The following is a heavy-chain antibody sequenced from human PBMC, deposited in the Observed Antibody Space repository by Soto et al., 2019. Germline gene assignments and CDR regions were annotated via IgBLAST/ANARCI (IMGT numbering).Heavy chain of an antibody. J-gene: IGHJ4*02. Sequence: SETLSLTCAASGGSISSSNWWSWVRQPPGKGLEWIGEIYHSGSTYYNPSLKSRVTISVDTSKNQFSLKLSSVTAADTAVYYCARRGFMGATTIDYWGQGTLVTVSS. CDR2: IYHSGST. D-gene: IGHD1-26*01. V-gene: IGHV4-4*02. CDR3: ARRGFMGATTIDY. CDR1: GGSISSSNW.